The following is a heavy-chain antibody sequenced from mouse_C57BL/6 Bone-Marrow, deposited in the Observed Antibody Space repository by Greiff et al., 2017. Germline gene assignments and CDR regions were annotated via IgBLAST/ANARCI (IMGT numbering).Heavy chain of an antibody. V-gene: IGHV8-8*01. D-gene: IGHD1-1*01. Sequence: QVTLKVSGPGILQPSQTLSLTCSFSGFSLSTFGMGVGWIRQPSGKGLEWLAHIWWDDDKYYNPALKSRLTISKDTSKHQVFLKIANVDTADTATYYCARIEGFITTVVATDFDYWGQGTTLTVSS. CDR3: ARIEGFITTVVATDFDY. CDR1: GFSLSTFGMG. J-gene: IGHJ2*01. CDR2: IWWDDDK.